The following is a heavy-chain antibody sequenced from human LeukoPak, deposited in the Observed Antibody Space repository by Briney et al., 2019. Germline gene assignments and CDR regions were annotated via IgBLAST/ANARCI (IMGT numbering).Heavy chain of an antibody. CDR2: IYTSGKT. V-gene: IGHV4-4*07. CDR1: NGSISTYC. D-gene: IGHD2-8*01. Sequence: PSETLSLTCTVSNGSISTYCWTWVRQSAGKGLEYIGRIYTSGKTKYNSSLKSRVTKSVDTSKNQFSLRLSSVTAADTAVYYCARHPRTLSTPYYYFYYMDVWGKGTTVTVSS. CDR3: ARHPRTLSTPYYYFYYMDV. J-gene: IGHJ6*03.